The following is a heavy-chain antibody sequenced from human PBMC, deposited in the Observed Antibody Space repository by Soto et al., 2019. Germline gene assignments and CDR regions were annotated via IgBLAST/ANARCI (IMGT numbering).Heavy chain of an antibody. Sequence: QVQLVQSGAEVKKPGSSVKVSCKASGGTFSGYAISWVRQAPGQGLEWMGGIIPIFGTANYAQKFQGRVTITADESTSTAYMELSSLRSEDTAVYYCARGVQDIVVVPAARYYYYGMDVWGQGTTVTVSS. V-gene: IGHV1-69*01. CDR3: ARGVQDIVVVPAARYYYYGMDV. CDR2: IIPIFGTA. CDR1: GGTFSGYA. D-gene: IGHD2-2*01. J-gene: IGHJ6*02.